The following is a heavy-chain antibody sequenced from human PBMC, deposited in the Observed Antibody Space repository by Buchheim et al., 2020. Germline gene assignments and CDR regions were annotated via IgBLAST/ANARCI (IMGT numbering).Heavy chain of an antibody. V-gene: IGHV3-7*01. J-gene: IGHJ4*02. Sequence: EVQLVESGGDLVQPGGSLRLSCAASGFTFSSYWMSWVRQAPGKGLEWVANIKQDGSEKYYVDSLKGRFTISRDNAKNSLYLQMNSLGAEDTAVYYCARAPRHCSGGSCYGMRFDYWGRGTL. D-gene: IGHD2-15*01. CDR3: ARAPRHCSGGSCYGMRFDY. CDR1: GFTFSSYW. CDR2: IKQDGSEK.